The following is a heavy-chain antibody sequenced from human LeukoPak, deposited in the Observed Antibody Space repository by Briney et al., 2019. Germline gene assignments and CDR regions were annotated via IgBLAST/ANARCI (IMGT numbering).Heavy chain of an antibody. CDR3: ARSKRDILTGSYSYYFDY. Sequence: PGGSLRLSCAASGFTVSSNYMSWVRQAPGKGLEWVSVIYSGGSTYYADSVKGRFTISRDNSKNTLYLQMNSLRAEDTAVYYCARSKRDILTGSYSYYFDYWGQGTLVTVSS. CDR1: GFTVSSNY. J-gene: IGHJ4*02. D-gene: IGHD3-9*01. V-gene: IGHV3-53*01. CDR2: IYSGGST.